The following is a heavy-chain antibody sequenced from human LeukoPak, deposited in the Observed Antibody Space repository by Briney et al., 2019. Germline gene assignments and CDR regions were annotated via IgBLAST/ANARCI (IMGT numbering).Heavy chain of an antibody. J-gene: IGHJ4*02. D-gene: IGHD3-9*01. V-gene: IGHV3-7*01. CDR2: INQDGSDK. CDR3: ARGRPTFSGPRFDIYYFDY. Sequence: GGSLRLSCAASGFTFNSYWMNWVRQAPGKGLEWVATINQDGSDKYYIDSVKGRFTISRDNTKNSLYLRMNSLRAEDTAVYYCARGRPTFSGPRFDIYYFDYWGQGTRVTVSS. CDR1: GFTFNSYW.